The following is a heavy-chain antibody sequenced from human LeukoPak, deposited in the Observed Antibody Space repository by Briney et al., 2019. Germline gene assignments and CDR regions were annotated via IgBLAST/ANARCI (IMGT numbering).Heavy chain of an antibody. V-gene: IGHV3-23*01. D-gene: IGHD5-18*01. Sequence: GGSLRLSCAASGFTFSTYDMSWVRQAPGKGLEWVSAISGSGGSTFYADSVKGRFTISRDNSKNTLYLQMNSLRAEDTAVYYCAKFRGYSYGPIGYWGQGTLVTVSS. CDR1: GFTFSTYD. J-gene: IGHJ4*02. CDR2: ISGSGGST. CDR3: AKFRGYSYGPIGY.